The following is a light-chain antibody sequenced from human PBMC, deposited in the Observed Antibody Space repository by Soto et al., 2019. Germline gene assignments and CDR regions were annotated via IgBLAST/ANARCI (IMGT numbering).Light chain of an antibody. V-gene: IGLV2-14*01. J-gene: IGLJ2*01. CDR2: DVS. CDR3: SSYTSSIL. CDR1: SSDVGGYNY. Sequence: QPASVSGSPGQSITISCTGTSSDVGGYNYVSWYQQHPGKAPKLMIYDVSNRPSGVSSRFSGSKSGNTASLTISGLQAEDEADYYCSSYTSSILFGGGTKVTVL.